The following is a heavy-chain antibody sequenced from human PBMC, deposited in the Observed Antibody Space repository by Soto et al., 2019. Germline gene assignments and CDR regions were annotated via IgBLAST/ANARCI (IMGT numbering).Heavy chain of an antibody. Sequence: DVQLVESGGVVVQPGGSLRLSCAASGFTFDDYTMHWVRQAPGKGLEWVSLISWDGSGTYYADSVKGRFTISRDNSKNSLYLQMNSPRTEDTALYYCAKDFYYGSGSYTGSGAFDIWGQGTMVTVSS. V-gene: IGHV3-43*01. CDR1: GFTFDDYT. D-gene: IGHD3-10*01. CDR2: ISWDGSGT. CDR3: AKDFYYGSGSYTGSGAFDI. J-gene: IGHJ3*02.